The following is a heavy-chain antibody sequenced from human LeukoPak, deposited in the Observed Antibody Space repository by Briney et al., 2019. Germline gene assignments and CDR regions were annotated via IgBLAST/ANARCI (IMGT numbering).Heavy chain of an antibody. J-gene: IGHJ4*02. CDR3: ARHVSGVDYFDY. CDR1: GGSISSSSYY. D-gene: IGHD3-10*01. V-gene: IGHV4-39*01. CDR2: IYYSGST. Sequence: PSETLSLTCAVSGGSISSSSYYWGWIRQPPGKGLEWIGSIYYSGSTYYNPSLKSRVTISVDTSKKQFSLKLSSVTAADTAVYYCARHVSGVDYFDYWGQGTLVTVSS.